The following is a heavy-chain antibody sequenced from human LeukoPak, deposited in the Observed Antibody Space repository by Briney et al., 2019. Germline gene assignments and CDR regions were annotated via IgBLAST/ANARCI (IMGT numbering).Heavy chain of an antibody. D-gene: IGHD5-18*01. J-gene: IGHJ4*02. Sequence: GGSLRLSCAASGFTFSSYWMHWVRQAPGKGLVWVSRINSDGSSTSYADSVKGRFTISRDNAKNTLYLRMNSLRAEDTAVYYCARVYSYGYFYFDYWGQGTLVTVSS. CDR2: INSDGSST. CDR3: ARVYSYGYFYFDY. CDR1: GFTFSSYW. V-gene: IGHV3-74*01.